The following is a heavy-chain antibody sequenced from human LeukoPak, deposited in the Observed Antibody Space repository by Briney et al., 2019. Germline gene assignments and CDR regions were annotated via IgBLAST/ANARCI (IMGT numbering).Heavy chain of an antibody. CDR1: GFTVSSNY. Sequence: GGSLRLSCVASGFTVSSNYMNWVRQAPGKGLEWVSAVSGGGGSTYYADSVKGRFTISRDNSKNTLYLQMNSLRAEDTAVYYCANVRGYCSTTGCYLDYWGQGTLVTVSS. CDR2: VSGGGGST. D-gene: IGHD2-2*01. J-gene: IGHJ4*02. V-gene: IGHV3-23*01. CDR3: ANVRGYCSTTGCYLDY.